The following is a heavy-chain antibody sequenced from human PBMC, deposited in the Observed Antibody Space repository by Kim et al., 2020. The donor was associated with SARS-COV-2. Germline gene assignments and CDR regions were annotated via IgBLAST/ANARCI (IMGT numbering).Heavy chain of an antibody. D-gene: IGHD6-13*01. CDR1: GFPFSRYG. CDR2: VSFDSFTQ. V-gene: IGHV3-30*18. J-gene: IGHJ4*02. Sequence: GGSLRLSCAASGFPFSRYGMHWVRQAPGKGPEWVAIVSFDSFTQYYADSVKGRFTVSRDNSNSTLYLQMNSLRPEDTAVYYCVKRRDGSTWAYLDSWGQGTLVTVSS. CDR3: VKRRDGSTWAYLDS.